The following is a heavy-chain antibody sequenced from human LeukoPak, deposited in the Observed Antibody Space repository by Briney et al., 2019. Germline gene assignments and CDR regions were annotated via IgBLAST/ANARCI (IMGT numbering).Heavy chain of an antibody. CDR1: GFTFNYLW. V-gene: IGHV3-74*01. Sequence: GGSLRLSCAASGFTFNYLWMHWVRQVPGKGLVWVSGINNDGTATYYADSVKGRFNISRYNPKNTLYLQMNGLRAEDTTVYYCATVSEYWGQGTLVTVSS. CDR3: ATVSEY. J-gene: IGHJ4*02. CDR2: INNDGTAT.